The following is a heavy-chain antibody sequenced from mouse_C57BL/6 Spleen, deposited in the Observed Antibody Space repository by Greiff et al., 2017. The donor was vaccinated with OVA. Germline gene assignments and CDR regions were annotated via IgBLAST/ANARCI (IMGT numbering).Heavy chain of an antibody. Sequence: VQLKESGGGLVKPGGSLKLSCAASGFTFSSYAMSWVRQTPEKRLEWVATISDGGSYTYYPDNVKGRFTISRDNAKNNLYLQMSHLKSEDTAMYYCARDHDGYYGFAYWGQGTLVTVSA. J-gene: IGHJ3*01. D-gene: IGHD2-3*01. CDR2: ISDGGSYT. CDR3: ARDHDGYYGFAY. V-gene: IGHV5-4*01. CDR1: GFTFSSYA.